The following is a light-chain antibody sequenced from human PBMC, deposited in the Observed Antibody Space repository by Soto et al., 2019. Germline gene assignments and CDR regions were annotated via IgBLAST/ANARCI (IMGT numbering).Light chain of an antibody. CDR3: CSYAGSYSLYV. J-gene: IGLJ1*01. V-gene: IGLV2-11*01. CDR1: SSDVGGYNY. CDR2: DVS. Sequence: QSALTQPRSVSGSPGQSVTISCTGTSSDVGGYNYVSWYQQHPGKAPKLIIYDVSERPSGVPDRFSGSKSGNTASLTISGLQAEDEADYYSCSYAGSYSLYVFGTGTKLTVL.